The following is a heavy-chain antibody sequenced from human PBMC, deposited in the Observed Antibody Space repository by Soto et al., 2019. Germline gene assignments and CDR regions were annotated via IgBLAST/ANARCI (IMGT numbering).Heavy chain of an antibody. J-gene: IGHJ6*04. CDR1: GFTFSSYG. CDR2: IYPDGGNK. CDR3: ADLGRLDV. Sequence: PGGSLRLSCAASGFTFSSYGMHWVRQAPGKGLEWVALIYPDGGNKYYADSVKGRFTISRDNSKNTLYLQLSSLRAEDTAVYYCADLGRLDVWGKGATVTVSS. V-gene: IGHV3-33*01.